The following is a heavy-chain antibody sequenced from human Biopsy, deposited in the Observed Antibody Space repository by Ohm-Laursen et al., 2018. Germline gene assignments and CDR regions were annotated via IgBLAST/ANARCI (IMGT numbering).Heavy chain of an antibody. J-gene: IGHJ4*02. Sequence: ATVKISCKASGYTFTGYHVHWVRQATGQGLEWMGWMNPNSGNTGYAQKFQGRVTMTRNTSISTAYMELSSLTSVDTAVYYCARDFNYDGGGSFNFDYWGQGTLVTVSS. CDR3: ARDFNYDGGGSFNFDY. CDR2: MNPNSGNT. CDR1: GYTFTGYH. V-gene: IGHV1-8*02. D-gene: IGHD3-22*01.